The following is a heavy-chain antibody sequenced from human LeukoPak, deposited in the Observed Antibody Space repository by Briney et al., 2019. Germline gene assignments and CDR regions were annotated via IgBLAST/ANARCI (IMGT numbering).Heavy chain of an antibody. Sequence: GASVKVSCKASGYTFTSYGISWVRQAPGQGLEWMGWISAYNGNTNYAQKLQGRVTMTTDTSTSTAYMELRSLRSDDTAVYYCARVGTAMVTVEAYYYYMDVWGKGTTVTVSS. J-gene: IGHJ6*03. CDR3: ARVGTAMVTVEAYYYYMDV. V-gene: IGHV1-18*01. CDR1: GYTFTSYG. CDR2: ISAYNGNT. D-gene: IGHD5-18*01.